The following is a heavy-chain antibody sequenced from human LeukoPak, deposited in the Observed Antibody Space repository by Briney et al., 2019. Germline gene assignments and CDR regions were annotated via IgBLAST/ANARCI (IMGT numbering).Heavy chain of an antibody. CDR1: GGSISSYY. V-gene: IGHV4-34*01. Sequence: PSETLSLTCTVSGGSISSYYWSWIRQPPGKGLEWIGEINHSGSTNCNPSLKSRVTISVDTPKNQFSLKLSSVTAADTAVYYCARGLGYSSSSAFPARYYYYYYMDVWGKGTTVTVSS. J-gene: IGHJ6*03. CDR3: ARGLGYSSSSAFPARYYYYYYMDV. D-gene: IGHD6-6*01. CDR2: INHSGST.